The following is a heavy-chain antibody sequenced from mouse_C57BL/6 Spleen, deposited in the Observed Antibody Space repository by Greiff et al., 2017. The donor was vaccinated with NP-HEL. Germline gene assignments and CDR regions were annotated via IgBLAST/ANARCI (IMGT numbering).Heavy chain of an antibody. CDR2: IYPRDGST. D-gene: IGHD1-1*01. V-gene: IGHV1-85*01. Sequence: VQLQQSGPELVKPGASVKLSCKASGYTFTSYDINWVKQRPGQGLEWIGWIYPRDGSTKYNEKFKGKATLTVDTSSSTAYMELHSLTSEDSAVYFCARAFHYYGSSYDWYFDVWGTRTTVTVSS. CDR3: ARAFHYYGSSYDWYFDV. CDR1: GYTFTSYD. J-gene: IGHJ1*03.